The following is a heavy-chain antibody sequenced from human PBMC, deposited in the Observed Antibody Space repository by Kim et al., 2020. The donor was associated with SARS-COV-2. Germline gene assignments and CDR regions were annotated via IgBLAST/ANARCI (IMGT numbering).Heavy chain of an antibody. CDR3: AKGVETGTTGLIFFDY. CDR1: GFTFSNYA. CDR2: ISDSGDRT. D-gene: IGHD1-7*01. V-gene: IGHV3-23*01. Sequence: GGSLRLSCAASGFTFSNYAMSWVRQAPGKGLEWVVSISDSGDRTYYAESVKGRFTISRDNSKETLYLQMNSLRAEDTAVYFCAKGVETGTTGLIFFDYWGQGTLVTVSS. J-gene: IGHJ4*02.